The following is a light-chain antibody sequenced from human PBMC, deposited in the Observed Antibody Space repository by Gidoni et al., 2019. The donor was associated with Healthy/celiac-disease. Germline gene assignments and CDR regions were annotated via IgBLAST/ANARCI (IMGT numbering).Light chain of an antibody. V-gene: IGLV1-44*01. CDR1: SSNIGRNT. Sequence: QSVLTQPPSASGTPGQRVTISCSGSSSNIGRNTVNWYQQLPGTAPKLLIYSNNQRPSGVPDRFSEVGGSLAASLAISGLQSEDEADYYCAAWDDSLNGRVVFGGGTKLTVL. CDR3: AAWDDSLNGRVV. CDR2: SNN. J-gene: IGLJ2*01.